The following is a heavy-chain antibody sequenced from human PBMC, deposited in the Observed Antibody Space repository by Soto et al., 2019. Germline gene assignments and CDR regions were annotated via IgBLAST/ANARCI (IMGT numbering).Heavy chain of an antibody. V-gene: IGHV1-18*01. CDR2: TSIYNGHT. D-gene: IGHD5-12*01. Sequence: ASVQVSCKASGYTFTASGISGVRQAPGQGLERMGWTSIYNGHTEYSPKFLGRVVTTIDSSADTAYLELRSLRPDDAALYYGARWGGYGASVLYQFDHWVRGTLV. J-gene: IGHJ2*01. CDR3: ARWGGYGASVLYQFDH. CDR1: GYTFTASG.